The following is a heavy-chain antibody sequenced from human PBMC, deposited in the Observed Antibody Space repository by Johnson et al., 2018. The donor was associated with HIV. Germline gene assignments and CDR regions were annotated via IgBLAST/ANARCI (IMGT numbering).Heavy chain of an antibody. Sequence: LVESGGGLVQPGRSLRLSCAASGFTFDDYPMHWVRQAPGKGLEWVSGISWNSGSIGYADSVKGRFTISRDNAKNSLYLQMNSLRAEDTALYYCARDGHSSSWNAFDIWGQGTMVTVSS. D-gene: IGHD6-13*01. CDR3: ARDGHSSSWNAFDI. CDR1: GFTFDDYP. V-gene: IGHV3-9*01. CDR2: ISWNSGSI. J-gene: IGHJ3*02.